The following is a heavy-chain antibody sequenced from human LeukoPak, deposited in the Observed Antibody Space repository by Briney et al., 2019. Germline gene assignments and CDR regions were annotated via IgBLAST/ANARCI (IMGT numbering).Heavy chain of an antibody. CDR1: GFTFSSYA. CDR2: ISGSGGSP. V-gene: IGHV3-23*01. CDR3: ARGSSGSYYNSRFDF. D-gene: IGHD3-10*01. J-gene: IGHJ4*02. Sequence: GGSLRLPCAASGFTFSSYAMSWVRQAPGKGLEWVAGISGSGGSPYYAESVKGRFTISRDNSKNMLHLQMNSLRADDTAVYYCARGSSGSYYNSRFDFWGQGTLVSVSS.